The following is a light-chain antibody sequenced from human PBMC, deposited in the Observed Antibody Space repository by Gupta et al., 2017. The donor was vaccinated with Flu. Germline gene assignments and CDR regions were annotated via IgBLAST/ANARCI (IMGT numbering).Light chain of an antibody. CDR3: QQYYKSPPYT. V-gene: IGKV4-1*01. CDR1: QSVLYSSNNKNY. CDR2: WAS. Sequence: DIVLTQSPGSLAVSLGERATINCRSTQSVLYSSNNKNYLAWYQQKPGQPPKLLIYWASTRESGVPDRFSGSGYGTDFTLTISSLQADDVAVYYCQQYYKSPPYTFGQGTKLEIK. J-gene: IGKJ2*01.